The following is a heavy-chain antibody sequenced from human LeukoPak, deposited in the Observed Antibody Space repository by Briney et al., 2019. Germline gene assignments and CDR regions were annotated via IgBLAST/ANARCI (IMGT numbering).Heavy chain of an antibody. D-gene: IGHD3-22*01. V-gene: IGHV3-7*01. CDR1: GFTFSSYW. CDR2: IKQDGSEK. J-gene: IGHJ6*02. CDR3: ARDRLVVAITKAYYYGMDV. Sequence: GGSLRLSCAASGFTFSSYWMSWVRQAPGKGLEWVANIKQDGSEKYYVDSVKGRFTISRDNAKNSLYLQMNSLRAEDTAVYYCARDRLVVAITKAYYYGMDVWGQGTTVTVSS.